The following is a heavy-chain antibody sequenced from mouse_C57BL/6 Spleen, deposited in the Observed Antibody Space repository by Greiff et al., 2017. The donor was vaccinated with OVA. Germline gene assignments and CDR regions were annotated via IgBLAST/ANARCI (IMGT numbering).Heavy chain of an antibody. V-gene: IGHV1-22*01. J-gene: IGHJ2*01. CDR1: GYTFTDYN. Sequence: EVKLQESGPELVKPGASVKMSCKASGYTFTDYNMHWVKQSHGKSLEWIGYINPNNGGTSYNQKFKGKATLTVNKSSSTAYMELRSLTSEDSAVYYCARGDTTVVAHFDYWGQGTTLTVSS. D-gene: IGHD1-1*01. CDR2: INPNNGGT. CDR3: ARGDTTVVAHFDY.